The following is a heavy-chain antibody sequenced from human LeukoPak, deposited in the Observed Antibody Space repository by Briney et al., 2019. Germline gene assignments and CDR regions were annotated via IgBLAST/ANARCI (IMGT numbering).Heavy chain of an antibody. J-gene: IGHJ4*02. CDR1: GFTFSSYG. CDR2: ISYDGSNK. V-gene: IGHV3-30*18. D-gene: IGHD6-13*01. CDR3: AKSSSWTYHYLDY. Sequence: TGGSLRLSCAASGFTFSSYGMHWVRKAPGKRLEWVAVISYDGSNKYYADSVKGRFTISRDNSMNTLSLQMNSLRAEDTALYYCAKSSSWTYHYLDYWGQGALVTVSS.